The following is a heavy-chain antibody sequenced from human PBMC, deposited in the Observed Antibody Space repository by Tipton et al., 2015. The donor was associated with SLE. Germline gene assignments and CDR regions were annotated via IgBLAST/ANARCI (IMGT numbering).Heavy chain of an antibody. V-gene: IGHV4-34*01. J-gene: IGHJ4*02. Sequence: TLSLTCTVSGGSISSYYWSWIRQPPGKGLEWIGEINHSGSTNYNPSLKSRVTISVDTSKNQFSLKLSSVTAADTAVYYCARGDGYYFDYWGQGTLVTVSS. CDR1: GGSISSYY. CDR3: ARGDGYYFDY. D-gene: IGHD4-17*01. CDR2: INHSGST.